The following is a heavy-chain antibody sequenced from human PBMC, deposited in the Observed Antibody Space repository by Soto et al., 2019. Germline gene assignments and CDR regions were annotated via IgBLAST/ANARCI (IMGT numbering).Heavy chain of an antibody. V-gene: IGHV5-51*01. J-gene: IGHJ3*02. CDR1: GYTFSDYW. CDR3: ARQMDYYYDSSGYDFRYFDI. Sequence: GESLKISCEGSGYTFSDYWIGWVRQMPGKGLEWMGIIYPADSETRYSPSFQGQVTISADKSISTAYLQWSSLNASDTAMYFCARQMDYYYDSSGYDFRYFDIWGQGTMVTVSS. CDR2: IYPADSET. D-gene: IGHD3-22*01.